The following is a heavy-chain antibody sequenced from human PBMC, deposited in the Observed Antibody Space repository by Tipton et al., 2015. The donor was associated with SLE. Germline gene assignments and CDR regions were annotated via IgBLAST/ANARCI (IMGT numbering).Heavy chain of an antibody. CDR1: GASISSGGYY. D-gene: IGHD3-3*01. CDR3: ATDRDYGFWRGAFDI. Sequence: TLSLTCTVSGASISSGGYYWTWLRQHPGKGVEWIGFIYYTGNNFYNPSLKSRVSISVDTSKNQFSLNLTSVTAADTAVYYCATDRDYGFWRGAFDIWGQGTMVTVSS. CDR2: IYYTGNN. J-gene: IGHJ3*02. V-gene: IGHV4-31*03.